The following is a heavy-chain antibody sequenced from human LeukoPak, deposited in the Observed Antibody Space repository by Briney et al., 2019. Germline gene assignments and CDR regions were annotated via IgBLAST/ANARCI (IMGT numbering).Heavy chain of an antibody. J-gene: IGHJ4*02. CDR2: IYYSGST. Sequence: SETLSLTCTVSGGSISSGGYYWSWIRQHPGKGLEWIGYIYYSGSTNYNPSLKSRVTISVDTSKNQFSLKLSSVTAADTAVYYCAGREVSALGLEFGLDYWGQGTLVTVSS. V-gene: IGHV4-61*08. CDR1: GGSISSGGYY. D-gene: IGHD3-3*01. CDR3: AGREVSALGLEFGLDY.